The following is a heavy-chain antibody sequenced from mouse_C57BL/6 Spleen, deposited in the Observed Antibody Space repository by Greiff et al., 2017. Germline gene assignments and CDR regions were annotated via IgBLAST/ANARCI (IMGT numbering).Heavy chain of an antibody. J-gene: IGHJ3*01. CDR2: IYPGSGSP. Sequence: QVLLQQPGAELVKPGASVKMSCKASGYTFTSYWITWVKQRPGQGLEWIGDIYPGSGSPNYNEKFKSKATLTVDTSSSTAYMQLSSLASEDAAVYCCARSRLTEPLFAYWGQGTLVTVSA. D-gene: IGHD4-1*01. CDR1: GYTFTSYW. V-gene: IGHV1-55*01. CDR3: ARSRLTEPLFAY.